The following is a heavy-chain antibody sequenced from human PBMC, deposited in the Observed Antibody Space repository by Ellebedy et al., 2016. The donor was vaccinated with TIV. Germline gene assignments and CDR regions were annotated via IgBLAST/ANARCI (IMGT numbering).Heavy chain of an antibody. D-gene: IGHD1-14*01. J-gene: IGHJ2*01. Sequence: AASVKVSCKVSGYSLSELSMHWVRQAPGKGLEWMGGFDPEDGETVYAQKIQGTVTMTEDTSTDTTYMELSSLRSEDTAVYYCTTEKYNRWGYFGLWGRGTLVTVSS. CDR2: FDPEDGET. CDR1: GYSLSELS. CDR3: TTEKYNRWGYFGL. V-gene: IGHV1-24*01.